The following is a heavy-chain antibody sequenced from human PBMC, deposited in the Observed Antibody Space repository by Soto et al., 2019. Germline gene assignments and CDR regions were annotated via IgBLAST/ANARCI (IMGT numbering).Heavy chain of an antibody. CDR1: GYTFTNYG. CDR3: ARDFGDDKKAWEYYYGMDV. CDR2: ISPSSGDT. Sequence: GASVKVSCKASGYTFTNYGITWVRQAPGQGLEWMGWISPSSGDTSYTQRLQGRVTMTTDTSTSTAYMELRSLRSDDTAVYYCARDFGDDKKAWEYYYGMDVWGQGTTVTVSS. J-gene: IGHJ6*02. D-gene: IGHD4-17*01. V-gene: IGHV1-18*01.